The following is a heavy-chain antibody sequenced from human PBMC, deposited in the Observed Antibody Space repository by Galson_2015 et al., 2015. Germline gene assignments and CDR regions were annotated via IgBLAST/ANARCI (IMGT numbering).Heavy chain of an antibody. D-gene: IGHD6-13*01. V-gene: IGHV3-64D*08. J-gene: IGHJ4*02. CDR1: GFTFSSYA. CDR3: GKSGYSSSWLDY. Sequence: SLRLSCAASGFTFSSYAMHWVRQAPGKGLEYVSAISSNGGSTYYADSVKGGFTISRDNSKNTLYLQMSSLRAEDTAVYYCGKSGYSSSWLDYWGQGTLVTVSS. CDR2: ISSNGGST.